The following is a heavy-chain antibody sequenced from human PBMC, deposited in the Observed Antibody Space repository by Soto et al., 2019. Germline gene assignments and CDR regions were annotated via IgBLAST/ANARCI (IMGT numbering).Heavy chain of an antibody. D-gene: IGHD1-26*01. CDR2: ISSSGSTI. Sequence: GGSLRLSCAASGFTFSSYEMNWVRQAPGKGLEWVSYISSSGSTIYYADSVKGRFTISRDNAKNSLYLQMNSLRAEDTAVYYCARDSGLPLSIVGATKIDAFDIWGQGTMVTVSS. CDR3: ARDSGLPLSIVGATKIDAFDI. CDR1: GFTFSSYE. V-gene: IGHV3-48*03. J-gene: IGHJ3*02.